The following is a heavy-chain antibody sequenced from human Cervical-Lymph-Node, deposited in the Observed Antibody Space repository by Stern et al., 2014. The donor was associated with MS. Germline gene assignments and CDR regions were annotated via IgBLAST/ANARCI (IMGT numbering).Heavy chain of an antibody. CDR3: AHRQSGKNSGWDQGIYDF. J-gene: IGHJ4*02. CDR1: GFSPSSSGEG. CDR2: IYWDDDK. D-gene: IGHD6-19*01. Sequence: ESGPTLMSPPQTLTLTCTFSGFSPSSSGEGVGWIRQPPGKALEWLAVIYWDDDKRYRPSMRSRLTIIKDTSKNHVVLIMTNMDPVDTATYYCAHRQSGKNSGWDQGIYDFWGQGTLVPVPS. V-gene: IGHV2-5*02.